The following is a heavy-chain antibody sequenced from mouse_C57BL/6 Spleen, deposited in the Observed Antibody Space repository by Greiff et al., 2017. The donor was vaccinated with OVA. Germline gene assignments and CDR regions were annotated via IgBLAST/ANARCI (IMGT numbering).Heavy chain of an antibody. CDR1: GFSLTSYG. CDR2: IWRGGST. CDR3: AKNERDYPYAMDY. J-gene: IGHJ4*01. V-gene: IGHV2-5*01. D-gene: IGHD2-4*01. Sequence: VQLQESGPGLVQPSQSLSITCTVSGFSLTSYGVHWVRQSPGKGLEWLGVIWRGGSTDYNAAFMSRLSITKDNSKSQVFFKMNSLQADDTAIYYCAKNERDYPYAMDYWGQGTSVTVSS.